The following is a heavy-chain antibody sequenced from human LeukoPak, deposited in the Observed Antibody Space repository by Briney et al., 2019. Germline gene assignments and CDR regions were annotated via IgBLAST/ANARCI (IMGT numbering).Heavy chain of an antibody. CDR3: ARSLGSGWIHLVEY. CDR1: GFTFNTYA. Sequence: GGSLRLSCAASGFTFNTYALHGVRQAPGRGLEWVAGVSYDGGAKYYADSVKGRCTISRDNSKNTVDLQMYSLRAEDSAVYYCARSLGSGWIHLVEYWGQGTLVTVS. V-gene: IGHV3-30*03. CDR2: VSYDGGAK. J-gene: IGHJ4*02. D-gene: IGHD6-19*01.